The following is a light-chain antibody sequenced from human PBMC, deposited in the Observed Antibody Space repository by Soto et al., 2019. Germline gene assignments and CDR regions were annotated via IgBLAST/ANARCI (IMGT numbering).Light chain of an antibody. CDR2: GAF. CDR1: QSVSSY. Sequence: EIVLTQSPATLSLSPGERATLSCRASQSVSSYLAWYQQKPGQAPRLLISGAFNRATGVPDRFSGGGSGTDFTLTISRLEAEDFAVYYCQQYGSAPRTFGQGTKVDIK. CDR3: QQYGSAPRT. V-gene: IGKV3-20*01. J-gene: IGKJ1*01.